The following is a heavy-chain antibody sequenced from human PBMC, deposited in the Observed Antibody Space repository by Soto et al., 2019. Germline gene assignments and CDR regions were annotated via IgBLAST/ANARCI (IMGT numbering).Heavy chain of an antibody. J-gene: IGHJ3*02. CDR3: ARVVISSDAFDI. CDR2: INPSGGST. Sequence: ASVKVSCKASGYSFASYYMHWVRQAPGQGLEWMGIINPSGGSTSYAQKFQGRVTMTRDTSTSTVYMELSSLRSEDTAVYYCARVVISSDAFDIWGQGTMVTVSS. D-gene: IGHD3-22*01. V-gene: IGHV1-46*03. CDR1: GYSFASYY.